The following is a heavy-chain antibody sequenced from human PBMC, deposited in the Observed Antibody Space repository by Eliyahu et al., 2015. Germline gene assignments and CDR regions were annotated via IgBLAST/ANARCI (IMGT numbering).Heavy chain of an antibody. D-gene: IGHD3-10*01. CDR2: INHSGST. Sequence: QVQLQQWGAGLLKPSETLSLTCAVYGGSFSGYYWSWIRQPPGKGLEWIGEINHSGSTNYNPSLKSRVTISVDTSKNQFSLKLSSVTAADTAVYYCARGRDMVRGVWRGYGGYYFDYWGQGTLVTVSS. V-gene: IGHV4-34*01. CDR3: ARGRDMVRGVWRGYGGYYFDY. CDR1: GGSFSGYY. J-gene: IGHJ4*02.